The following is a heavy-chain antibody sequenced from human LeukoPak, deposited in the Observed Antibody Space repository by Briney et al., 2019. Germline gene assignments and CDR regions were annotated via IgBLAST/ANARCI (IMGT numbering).Heavy chain of an antibody. CDR3: ARHTHDYGDYYYIGF. CDR1: GGSISYYY. J-gene: IGHJ4*02. Sequence: PSETLSLTCTVSGGSISYYYWSWIRQPPGKGLEWIGYIYYSGRTNYNPSLKSRVTISVDTSKSQFSLKVSTVTAADTAVYYCARHTHDYGDYYYIGFWGQGMLVTVSS. V-gene: IGHV4-59*08. CDR2: IYYSGRT. D-gene: IGHD4-17*01.